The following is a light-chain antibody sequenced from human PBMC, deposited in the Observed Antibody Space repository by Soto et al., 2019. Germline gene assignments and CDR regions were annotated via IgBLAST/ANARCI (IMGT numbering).Light chain of an antibody. CDR2: GAS. CDR3: QQYNHWPPLT. J-gene: IGKJ4*01. CDR1: HSVGRN. Sequence: EIVMTQSPATLSVSPVEGATLSCRAIHSVGRNLAWYQQKPGQAPRLLIYGASTRATGIPARFSGSGSGTEFTLTISSQQSEDFAIYSCQQYNHWPPLTFGGGTKVEIK. V-gene: IGKV3-15*01.